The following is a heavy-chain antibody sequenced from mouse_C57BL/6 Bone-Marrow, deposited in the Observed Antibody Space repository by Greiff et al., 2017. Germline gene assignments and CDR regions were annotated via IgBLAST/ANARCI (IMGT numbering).Heavy chain of an antibody. CDR3: ARSGADGYYDY. CDR1: GFTFSDYG. D-gene: IGHD2-3*01. J-gene: IGHJ2*01. CDR2: LSNLAYSI. V-gene: IGHV5-15*01. Sequence: EVKLVESGGGLVQPGGSLKLSCAASGFTFSDYGMAWVRQAPRKGPEWVAFLSNLAYSIYYADTVTGRFTISRENAKNTLYLEMSSLRSEDAAMYYCARSGADGYYDYGGQGTALTVSS.